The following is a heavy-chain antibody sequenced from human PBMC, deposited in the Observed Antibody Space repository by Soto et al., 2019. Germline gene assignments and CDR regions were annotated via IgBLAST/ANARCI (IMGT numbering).Heavy chain of an antibody. J-gene: IGHJ4*02. CDR1: GGSISSGGYY. V-gene: IGHV4-31*03. D-gene: IGHD3-22*01. CDR2: IYYSGST. CDR3: ARTRDSSGYYFFDY. Sequence: SETLSLTCTVSGGSISSGGYYWSWIRQHPGKGLEWIGYIYYSGSTYCNPSLKSRVTISVDTSKNQFSLKLSSVTAADTAVYYCARTRDSSGYYFFDYWGQGTLVTVSS.